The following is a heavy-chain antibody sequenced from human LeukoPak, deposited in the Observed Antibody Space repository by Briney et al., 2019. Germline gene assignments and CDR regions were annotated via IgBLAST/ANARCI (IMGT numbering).Heavy chain of an antibody. D-gene: IGHD3-9*01. J-gene: IGHJ4*02. CDR3: ARFEGYDFLTGYAYYFDY. V-gene: IGHV4-59*01. CDR2: IYYSGST. Sequence: SETLSLTCTVSGGSISSYYWSWIRQPPGKGVEWIRYIYYSGSTNYNPSLKSRVTISVDTSKNQFSLKMNSVTAADTAVYYCARFEGYDFLTGYAYYFDYWGQGTLVTVSS. CDR1: GGSISSYY.